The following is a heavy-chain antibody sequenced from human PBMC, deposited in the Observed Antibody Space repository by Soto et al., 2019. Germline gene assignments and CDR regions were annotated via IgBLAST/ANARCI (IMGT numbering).Heavy chain of an antibody. D-gene: IGHD3-9*01. CDR2: IYYSGTT. CDR1: GGSISSHY. J-gene: IGHJ6*03. CDR3: GRHPHYDILTGYYYYYMDV. Sequence: SETLSLTCTVSGGSISSHYWSWIRQPPGKGREWIGYIYYSGTTNYNPSLKSRVAISVDTSKNQFSLKLSSVTAADTAVYYCGRHPHYDILTGYYYYYMDVWGKGTTVTVSS. V-gene: IGHV4-59*08.